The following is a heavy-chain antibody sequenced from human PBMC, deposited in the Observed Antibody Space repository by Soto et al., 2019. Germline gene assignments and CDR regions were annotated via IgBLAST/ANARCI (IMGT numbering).Heavy chain of an antibody. CDR1: GFTFSSYA. V-gene: IGHV3-30-3*01. CDR2: ISYDGSNK. Sequence: GGSLRLSCAASGFTFSSYAMHLVRQAPGKGLEWVAVISYDGSNKYHADSVRGRFTISRDNSKNTLYLHMTNLRAEDTAVYYCAKDGNWLDVFLDLWGQGTPVTVSS. CDR3: AKDGNWLDVFLDL. J-gene: IGHJ4*02. D-gene: IGHD6-19*01.